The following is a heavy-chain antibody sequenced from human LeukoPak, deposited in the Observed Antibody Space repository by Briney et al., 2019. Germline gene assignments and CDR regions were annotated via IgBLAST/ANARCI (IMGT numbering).Heavy chain of an antibody. D-gene: IGHD3-22*01. Sequence: ASVKVSCKASGYTFTSYGISRVRQAPGQGLEWMGWISAYNGNTNYAQKLQGRVTMTTDTSTSTAYMELRSLRSDDTAVYYCARSDYYYDSSGPVWDFDYWGQGTLVTVSS. V-gene: IGHV1-18*01. J-gene: IGHJ4*02. CDR3: ARSDYYYDSSGPVWDFDY. CDR2: ISAYNGNT. CDR1: GYTFTSYG.